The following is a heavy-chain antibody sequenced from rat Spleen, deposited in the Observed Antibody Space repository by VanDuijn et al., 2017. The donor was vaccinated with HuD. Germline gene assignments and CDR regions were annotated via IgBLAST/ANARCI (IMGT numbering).Heavy chain of an antibody. D-gene: IGHD1-2*01. Sequence: EVQLQESGPGLVKPSQSLSLTCSVTGYSITSNYWGWIRKFPGNKMEWIGHISYSGSTSYNPSLKSRISITRDTSKNQFFLQVNSVTTEDTATYYCAREGIAAIPFAYWGQGTLVTVSS. CDR3: AREGIAAIPFAY. CDR2: ISYSGST. V-gene: IGHV3-1*01. J-gene: IGHJ3*01. CDR1: GYSITSNY.